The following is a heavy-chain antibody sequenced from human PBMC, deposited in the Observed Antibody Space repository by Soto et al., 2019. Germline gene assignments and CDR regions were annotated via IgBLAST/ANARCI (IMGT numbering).Heavy chain of an antibody. Sequence: QVQLQESGPGLVKPSETLSLMCTVSGGSISSYYWSWIRQPPGKGLEWIGYIYYSGSTNYNPSLKSRVTLSVDTSKNQFSLKLSSVTAADTAVYYCATERRDAYKHYFDYWGQGTLVPVSS. D-gene: IGHD1-1*01. CDR2: IYYSGST. CDR1: GGSISSYY. J-gene: IGHJ4*02. V-gene: IGHV4-59*01. CDR3: ATERRDAYKHYFDY.